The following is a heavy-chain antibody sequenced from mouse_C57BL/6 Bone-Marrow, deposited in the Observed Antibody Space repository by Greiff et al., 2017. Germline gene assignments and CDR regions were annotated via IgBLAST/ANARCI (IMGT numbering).Heavy chain of an antibody. D-gene: IGHD2-1*01. CDR1: GFTFSSYT. CDR3: ARYYYCNRYYYAMYY. CDR2: ISGGGGNT. V-gene: IGHV5-9*01. J-gene: IGHJ4*01. Sequence: EVMLVESGGGLVKPGGSLKLSCAASGFTFSSYTMSWVRQTPEKRLEWVATISGGGGNTYYPDSVQGRFTISRDNAKNTLYLQMSSLRSEDTALYYCARYYYCNRYYYAMYYWGQGTSVTVSS.